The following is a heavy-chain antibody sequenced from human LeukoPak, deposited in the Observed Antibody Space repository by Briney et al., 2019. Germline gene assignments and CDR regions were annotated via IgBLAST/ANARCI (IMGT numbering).Heavy chain of an antibody. CDR2: IWDDGSNK. D-gene: IGHD1-1*01. CDR3: AKDVAANWKEGLDY. CDR1: GFTFSSYA. V-gene: IGHV3-33*06. J-gene: IGHJ4*02. Sequence: HPGGSLRLSCAASGFTFSSYAMSWVRQAPGKGLEWVAVIWDDGSNKYYTDSVKGRFTISRDNSKNTLYLQMNSLRAEDTAVYYCAKDVAANWKEGLDYWGQGTLVTVSS.